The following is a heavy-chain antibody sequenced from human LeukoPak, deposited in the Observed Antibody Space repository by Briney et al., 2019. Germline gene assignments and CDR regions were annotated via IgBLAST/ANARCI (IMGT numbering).Heavy chain of an antibody. Sequence: GGSLRLSCAASGFTFNDYYMTWIRQAPGKGLEWVSHISGRGSNIYYADSVKGRFTISRDNAKNSLYLQMNSLRAEDTAVYYCARDLMTADQCYCYGMDVWGQGTTVTVSS. V-gene: IGHV3-11*01. CDR1: GFTFNDYY. D-gene: IGHD2-2*01. CDR3: ARDLMTADQCYCYGMDV. CDR2: ISGRGSNI. J-gene: IGHJ6*02.